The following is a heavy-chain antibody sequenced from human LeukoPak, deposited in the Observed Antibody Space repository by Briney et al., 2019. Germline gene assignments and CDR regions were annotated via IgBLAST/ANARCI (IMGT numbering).Heavy chain of an antibody. V-gene: IGHV4-59*12. CDR1: GDSIKNYY. CDR3: AREGGFYRPLDY. Sequence: SETLSLTCPVSGDSIKNYYWSWIRQPPGKGLEWIGEVHLDGRTNYNPSLKSRLTMSVDLSENHVSLKLTSVTAADTAVYYCAREGGFYRPLDYSGQGTLVTVSS. J-gene: IGHJ4*02. CDR2: VHLDGRT. D-gene: IGHD3-3*01.